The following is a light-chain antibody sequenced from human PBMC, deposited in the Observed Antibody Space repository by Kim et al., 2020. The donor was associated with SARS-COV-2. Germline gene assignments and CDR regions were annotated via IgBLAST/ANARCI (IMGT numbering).Light chain of an antibody. CDR2: DAS. V-gene: IGKV3-11*01. CDR3: QHRRTWPLT. CDR1: QYIDNW. Sequence: EIVLTQSPVTLSLSPGQRATLSCRASQYIDNWLAWYQQKPGQVPRLLIYDASNRATGIPARFSGSGSGTDFTLTISSLEPEDFAVYYWQHRRTWPLTFGQGTKLEI. J-gene: IGKJ2*01.